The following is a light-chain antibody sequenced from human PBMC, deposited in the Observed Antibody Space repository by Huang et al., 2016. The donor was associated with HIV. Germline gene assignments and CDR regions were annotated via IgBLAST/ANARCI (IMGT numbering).Light chain of an antibody. CDR3: QQYYSRPLT. CDR2: WSA. V-gene: IGKV4-1*01. Sequence: DIVMTQSPDSLAVSLGERATINCKSSQSILYSSNNRNYLAWYQQKPGQPPKLLIYWSATRDSGVPDRFSCSGSGTDFTLTIRSLQAEDVAVYYCQQYYSRPLTFGPGTKVDIK. CDR1: QSILYSSNNRNY. J-gene: IGKJ3*01.